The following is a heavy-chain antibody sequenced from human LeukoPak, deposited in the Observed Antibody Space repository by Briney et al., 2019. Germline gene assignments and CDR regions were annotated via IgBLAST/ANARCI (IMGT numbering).Heavy chain of an antibody. CDR1: GFTLSSYS. CDR2: INHNGNVN. CDR3: ARGGGLDV. Sequence: GGSLRLSCAASGFTLSSYSMNWARQAPGKGLEWVASINHNGNVNYYVDSVKGRFTISRDNAKNSLYLQMSNLRAEDTAVYFCARGGGLDVWGQGATVTVSS. D-gene: IGHD3-16*01. J-gene: IGHJ6*02. V-gene: IGHV3-7*03.